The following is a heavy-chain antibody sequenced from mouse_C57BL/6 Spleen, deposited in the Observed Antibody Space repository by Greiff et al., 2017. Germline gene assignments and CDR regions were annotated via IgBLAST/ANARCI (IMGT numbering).Heavy chain of an antibody. CDR3: ARDGYYGYAMDY. CDR1: GFTFSDFY. D-gene: IGHD1-1*01. V-gene: IGHV7-1*01. J-gene: IGHJ4*01. Sequence: EVHLVESGGGLVQSGRSLRLSCATSGFTFSDFYMEWVRQAPGKGLEWIAASRNKANDYTTEYSASVKGRFIVSRDTSQSILYLQMNALRAEDTAIYYCARDGYYGYAMDYWGQGTSVTVSS. CDR2: SRNKANDYTT.